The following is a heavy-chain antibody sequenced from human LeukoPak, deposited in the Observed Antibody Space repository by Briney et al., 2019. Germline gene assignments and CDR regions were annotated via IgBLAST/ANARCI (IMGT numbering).Heavy chain of an antibody. J-gene: IGHJ4*02. Sequence: PGGSLRLSCAASGFTFSSYAMSWVRQAPGKGLEWVSSISGSGGGTYYTDSVKGRFTISRDSSKNTLYLQMSSLRADDTAVYYCARDGYCSGGGCYSSGFDCWGQGTLVTVSP. CDR3: ARDGYCSGGGCYSSGFDC. D-gene: IGHD2-15*01. CDR1: GFTFSSYA. V-gene: IGHV3-23*01. CDR2: ISGSGGGT.